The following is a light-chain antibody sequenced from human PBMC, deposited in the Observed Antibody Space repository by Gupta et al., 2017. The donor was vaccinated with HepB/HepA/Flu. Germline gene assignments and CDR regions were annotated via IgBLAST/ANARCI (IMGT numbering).Light chain of an antibody. Sequence: QSALIQPASVSASPGQSITISCTGTSSDIGSDNYASWYQQHPGKAPKLIIFDVSNRPPGLSNSFSGSKSGNTASLTISALQAEDEADYYCSSFTTSSTWVFGGGTKLTVL. CDR2: DVS. J-gene: IGLJ3*02. V-gene: IGLV2-14*01. CDR3: SSFTTSSTWV. CDR1: SSDIGSDNY.